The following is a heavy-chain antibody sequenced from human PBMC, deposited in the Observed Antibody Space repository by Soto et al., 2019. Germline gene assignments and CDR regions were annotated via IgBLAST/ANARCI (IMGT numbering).Heavy chain of an antibody. D-gene: IGHD3-10*01. CDR1: GDSVSSNSAA. CDR2: TYYRSKWYY. Sequence: QTLSLTCAISGDSVSSNSAAWNWIRQSPSGGLQWLGGTYYRSKWYYDYAVSVRSRITINPDTSKNQFSLQLNSVTPEDTAVYYCARRDGGFDYWGQGTLVTVSS. CDR3: ARRDGGFDY. V-gene: IGHV6-1*01. J-gene: IGHJ4*02.